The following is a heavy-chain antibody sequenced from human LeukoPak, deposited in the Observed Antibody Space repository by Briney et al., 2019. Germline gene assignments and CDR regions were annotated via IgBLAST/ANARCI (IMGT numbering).Heavy chain of an antibody. V-gene: IGHV3-15*01. Sequence: GGSLRLSCAASGFTFSNAWMSWVLQAPGKGLEWVGRIKSETDGGTTDYAAPVKGRFTISRDDSKNTLYLQMNSLKTEDTAVYYCTTDRGGGYCSSTSCYYYGYFDYWGQGTLVTVSS. CDR3: TTDRGGGYCSSTSCYYYGYFDY. CDR2: IKSETDGGTT. CDR1: GFTFSNAW. J-gene: IGHJ4*02. D-gene: IGHD2-2*01.